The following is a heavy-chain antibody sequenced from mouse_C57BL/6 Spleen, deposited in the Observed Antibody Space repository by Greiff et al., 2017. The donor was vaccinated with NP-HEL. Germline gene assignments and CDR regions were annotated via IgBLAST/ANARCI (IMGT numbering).Heavy chain of an antibody. D-gene: IGHD2-14*01. V-gene: IGHV3-6*01. Sequence: DVKLQESGPGLVKPSQSLSLTCSVTGYSITSGYYWNWIRQFPGNKREWMGYISYDGSNNYNPSLKNRISITRDTSKKQFFLKLNSVTTEDTATYYCARRYVGFAYWGQGTLVTVSA. CDR3: ARRYVGFAY. CDR1: GYSITSGYY. CDR2: ISYDGSN. J-gene: IGHJ3*01.